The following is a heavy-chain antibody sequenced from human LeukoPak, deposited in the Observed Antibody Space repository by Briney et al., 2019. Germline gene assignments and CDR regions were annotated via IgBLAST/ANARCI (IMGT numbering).Heavy chain of an antibody. Sequence: HSGGSLRLSCAASGFTFSTSAFHWVRQAPGKGLEWVAMISYDGGNINYADSVKGRFTISRDNSKNTLYLQVNSLRGEDTAMYYCARDPHSGNYELDYWGQGTLVIVSS. CDR1: GFTFSTSA. V-gene: IGHV3-30-3*01. J-gene: IGHJ4*02. D-gene: IGHD1-26*01. CDR2: ISYDGGNI. CDR3: ARDPHSGNYELDY.